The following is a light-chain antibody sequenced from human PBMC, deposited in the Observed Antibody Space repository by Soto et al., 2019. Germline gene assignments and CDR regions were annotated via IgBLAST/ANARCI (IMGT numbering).Light chain of an antibody. J-gene: IGKJ4*01. Sequence: EVVLTQSPATLSLSPGERAILSCRASQSVSDYLGWYQQRPGQPPRLLIYDASNRAAGIPARFSGSGSGTDFTLTISSLEPEDFGVYYCQQRTSWPPSLTFGGGTRVEI. CDR3: QQRTSWPPSLT. V-gene: IGKV3-11*01. CDR1: QSVSDY. CDR2: DAS.